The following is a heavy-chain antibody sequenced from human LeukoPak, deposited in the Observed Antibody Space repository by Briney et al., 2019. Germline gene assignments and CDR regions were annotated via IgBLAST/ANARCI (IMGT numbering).Heavy chain of an antibody. CDR2: IYSSGTM. V-gene: IGHV3-66*01. Sequence: GGSLRLSCAVSEFTVSSNYMSWVRQAPGTQLECVSVIYSSGTMRSPASVQGRFTISRNNSKNTLYLQMNTLRADDTALYYCARGWIINYDRSGADYWGQGTLGTVSS. CDR3: ARGWIINYDRSGADY. D-gene: IGHD3-22*01. CDR1: EFTVSSNY. J-gene: IGHJ4*02.